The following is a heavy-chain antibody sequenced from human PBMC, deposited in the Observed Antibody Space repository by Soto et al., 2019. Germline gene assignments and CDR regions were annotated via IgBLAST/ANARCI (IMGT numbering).Heavy chain of an antibody. CDR1: GFGFHTYW. CDR2: INSDGDTS. D-gene: IGHD6-19*01. CDR3: GKERRGSGWFVCDY. V-gene: IGHV3-74*01. Sequence: GGSLRLSCVASGFGFHTYWMHWVRQVPGKGLVWVARINSDGDTSTYADSVKGRFSISRDNTKNTLFLQMNGLRDDDTAVYYCGKERRGSGWFVCDYWGQGELVTVSS. J-gene: IGHJ4*02.